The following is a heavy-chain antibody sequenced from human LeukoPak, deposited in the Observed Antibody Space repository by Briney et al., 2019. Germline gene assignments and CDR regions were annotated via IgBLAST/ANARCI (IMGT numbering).Heavy chain of an antibody. V-gene: IGHV3-23*01. CDR2: IRGSGGST. CDR1: GFTFSSYA. D-gene: IGHD6-19*01. CDR3: AKGRIEGSSGWSWYFDL. J-gene: IGHJ2*01. Sequence: GSLRLSCAASGFTFSSYAMSWVRQAPGKGLEWVSAIRGSGGSTYYAGSVKGRFTISRDNSKNTLYLQMNSLRAEDTAVYYCAKGRIEGSSGWSWYFDLWGRGTLVTVSS.